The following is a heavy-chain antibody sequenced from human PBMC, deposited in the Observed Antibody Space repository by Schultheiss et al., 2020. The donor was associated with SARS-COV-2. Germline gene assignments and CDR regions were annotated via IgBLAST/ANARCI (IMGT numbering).Heavy chain of an antibody. D-gene: IGHD3-22*01. CDR2: ISTSMRPSRS. Sequence: GESLKISCAASGFTFSDYYMNWIRQVPGKGLEWISYISTSMRPSRSYTSYADSVKGRFTISRDNAKNSLYLEMNSLRAEDTAVYYCARGETYYYDSSGYYWAWFDPWGQGTLVTVSS. CDR3: ARGETYYYDSSGYYWAWFDP. CDR1: GFTFSDYY. J-gene: IGHJ5*02. V-gene: IGHV3-11*06.